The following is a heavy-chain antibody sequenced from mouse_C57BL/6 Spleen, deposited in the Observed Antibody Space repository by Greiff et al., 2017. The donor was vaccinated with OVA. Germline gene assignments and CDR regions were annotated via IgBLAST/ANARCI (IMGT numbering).Heavy chain of an antibody. CDR1: GYAFSSSW. Sequence: QVQLQQSGPELVKPGASVKISCKASGYAFSSSWMNWVKQRPGKGLEWIGRNYPGDGDTNYNGKFKGKATLTADKSSSTAYMQLSSLTSEDSAVYFCARGGDYDSWFAYWGQGTLVTVSA. CDR2: NYPGDGDT. D-gene: IGHD2-4*01. V-gene: IGHV1-82*01. CDR3: ARGGDYDSWFAY. J-gene: IGHJ3*01.